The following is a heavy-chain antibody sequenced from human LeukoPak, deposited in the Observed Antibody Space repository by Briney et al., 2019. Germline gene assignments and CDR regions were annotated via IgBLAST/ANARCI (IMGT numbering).Heavy chain of an antibody. CDR2: ISSSSSYI. CDR3: ARDSPGYYYYMDV. Sequence: GGSLRLSCAASGFTFSDYYMSWIRQAPGKGLEWVSSISSSSSYIYYADSVKGRFTISRDNAKNSLYLQMNSLRAEDTAVYYCARDSPGYYYYMDVWGQGTMVTVSS. J-gene: IGHJ6*03. CDR1: GFTFSDYY. V-gene: IGHV3-11*06.